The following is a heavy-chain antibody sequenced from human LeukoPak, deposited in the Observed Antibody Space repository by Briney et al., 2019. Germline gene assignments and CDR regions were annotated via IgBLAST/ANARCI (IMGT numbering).Heavy chain of an antibody. CDR2: INHSGST. CDR1: GGSFSGYY. V-gene: IGHV4-34*01. D-gene: IGHD6-19*01. J-gene: IGHJ4*02. CDR3: ARLSSGWPEIDY. Sequence: SETLSLTCAVYGGSFSGYYWSWIRQPPGKGLEWIGEINHSGSTNYNPSLKSRVTISVDTSKNQFSLKLGSVTAADTAVYYCARLSSGWPEIDYWGQGTLVTVSS.